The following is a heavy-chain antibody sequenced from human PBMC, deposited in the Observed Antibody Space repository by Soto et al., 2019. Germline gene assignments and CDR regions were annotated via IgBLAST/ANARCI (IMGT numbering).Heavy chain of an antibody. CDR3: TRDWSAVIGTPFDL. Sequence: QLQLVESGGGVVQPEKSLRLSCEASGFTFSAFDMHWVRQSPGKGLEWVATSSYDGDTKYYANSVKGRFTISRDNSRNTLDLHMHSLRAEDTAMYYCTRDWSAVIGTPFDLWGQGTRVVVSS. CDR1: GFTFSAFD. V-gene: IGHV3-30-3*01. D-gene: IGHD6-19*01. CDR2: SSYDGDTK. J-gene: IGHJ3*01.